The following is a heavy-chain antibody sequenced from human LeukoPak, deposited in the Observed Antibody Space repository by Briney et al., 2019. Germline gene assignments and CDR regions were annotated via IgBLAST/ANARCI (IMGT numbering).Heavy chain of an antibody. D-gene: IGHD5/OR15-5a*01. V-gene: IGHV3-21*01. CDR1: GFTFSSYS. CDR3: ASLSGDY. J-gene: IGHJ4*02. Sequence: GGSLRLSCAASGFTFSSYSMNWVRQAPGKGPEWVSSISSSSSYIYYADSVKGRLTISRDNAKNSLYLQMNSLRAEDTAVYYCASLSGDYWGQGTLVTVSS. CDR2: ISSSSSYI.